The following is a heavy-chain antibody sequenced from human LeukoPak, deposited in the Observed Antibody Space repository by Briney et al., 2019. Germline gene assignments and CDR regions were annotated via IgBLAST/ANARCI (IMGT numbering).Heavy chain of an antibody. D-gene: IGHD2-15*01. Sequence: GGSLRLSCAASGFTFSSYSMNWVRQAPGKGLEWVSSITSSSSYIYYADSVKGRFTISRDNAKNSLYLQMNSLRAEDTAVYYCARSYCGGGSCYSGDAFDIWGQGTMVTVSS. CDR3: ARSYCGGGSCYSGDAFDI. CDR1: GFTFSSYS. J-gene: IGHJ3*02. V-gene: IGHV3-21*01. CDR2: ITSSSSYI.